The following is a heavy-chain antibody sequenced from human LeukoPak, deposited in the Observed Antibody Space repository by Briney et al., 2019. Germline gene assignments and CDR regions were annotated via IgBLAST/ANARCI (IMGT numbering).Heavy chain of an antibody. V-gene: IGHV3-23*03. J-gene: IGHJ6*02. Sequence: GGSLILSCAASGFTFSSYAMSWVRQAPGKGLEWVSVIYTGGNTYYADSVKGRFSISRDVPKNTVNLQMNSLRAEDTAVYYCARRYYNMDVWGQGTTVTVSS. CDR2: IYTGGNT. CDR1: GFTFSSYA. CDR3: ARRYYNMDV.